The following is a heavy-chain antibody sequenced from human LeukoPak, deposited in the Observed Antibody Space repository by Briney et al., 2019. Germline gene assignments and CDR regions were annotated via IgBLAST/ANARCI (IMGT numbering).Heavy chain of an antibody. D-gene: IGHD4-17*01. J-gene: IGHJ4*02. CDR1: GGSFSGYY. CDR3: ARGPYGDSLKKDY. CDR2: INHSGKT. V-gene: IGHV4-34*01. Sequence: PSETLSLTCAVYGGSFSGYYWSGIRQPPGKGLEWIGEINHSGKTNYNPSLKSRVTISVDTSKNQFSLKLSSVTAADTAVYYCARGPYGDSLKKDYWGQGALVTVSS.